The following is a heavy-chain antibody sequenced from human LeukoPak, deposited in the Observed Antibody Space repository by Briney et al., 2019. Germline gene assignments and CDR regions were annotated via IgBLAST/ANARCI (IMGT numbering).Heavy chain of an antibody. CDR1: GGSISSGNCY. J-gene: IGHJ5*01. Sequence: SETLSLTCTVSGGSISSGNCYWSWIRQPAGKGLEYIGRIYTSGSTNYNPSLKSRVTISLDTSKNQFSLKLSSVTAADTAVYYCVRDSYCSGGSCSAYDSWGQGTLVTVSS. CDR3: VRDSYCSGGSCSAYDS. D-gene: IGHD2-15*01. CDR2: IYTSGST. V-gene: IGHV4-61*02.